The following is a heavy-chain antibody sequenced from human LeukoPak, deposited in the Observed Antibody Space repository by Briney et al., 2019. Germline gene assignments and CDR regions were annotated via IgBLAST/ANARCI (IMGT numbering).Heavy chain of an antibody. J-gene: IGHJ4*02. D-gene: IGHD6-19*01. V-gene: IGHV3-23*01. CDR2: ISGSGGST. CDR3: AKDLEQWLALGCFDY. Sequence: GGSLRLSCAASGFTFSSYAMSWVRQAPGKGLEWVSAISGSGGSTYYADSVKGRFTISRDNSKNTLYLQMNSLRAEDTAVYYCAKDLEQWLALGCFDYWGQGTLVTVSS. CDR1: GFTFSSYA.